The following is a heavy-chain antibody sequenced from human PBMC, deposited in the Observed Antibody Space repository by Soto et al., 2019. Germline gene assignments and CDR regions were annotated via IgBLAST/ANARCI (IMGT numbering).Heavy chain of an antibody. D-gene: IGHD6-19*01. CDR2: TYYRSNWNF. Sequence: PSQTLSLTCVISCGSVSSNTATWNWVRQSPSRGLEWLGRTYYRSNWNFDYALSVKSRITINPDTSKNQFSLQLNSLTPEDTAVYYCAGELDIHHGLGYWGPGTSVTVSS. J-gene: IGHJ4*02. CDR3: AGELDIHHGLGY. CDR1: CGSVSSNTAT. V-gene: IGHV6-1*01.